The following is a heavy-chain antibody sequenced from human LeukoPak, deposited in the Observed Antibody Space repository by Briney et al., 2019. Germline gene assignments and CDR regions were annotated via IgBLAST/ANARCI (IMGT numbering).Heavy chain of an antibody. V-gene: IGHV3-74*01. J-gene: IGHJ4*02. Sequence: GGSLRLSCAASGFTFSSYWMHWVRQAPGKGLVWVSRINSDGSSTSYADSVKGRFTISRDNAKNSLYLQMNSLRAEDTAVYYCARGDHAYDFWSGYYLGWGQGTLVTVSS. CDR1: GFTFSSYW. D-gene: IGHD3-3*01. CDR2: INSDGSST. CDR3: ARGDHAYDFWSGYYLG.